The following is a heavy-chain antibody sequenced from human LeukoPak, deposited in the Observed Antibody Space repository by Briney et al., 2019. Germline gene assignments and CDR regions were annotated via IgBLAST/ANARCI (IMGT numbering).Heavy chain of an antibody. CDR2: ISSSTSYI. D-gene: IGHD1-26*01. J-gene: IGHJ4*02. Sequence: GGSLRLSCAASGFTFNKYAMHWVRQAPGKGLEWVSSISSSTSYIYYADSVKGRFTISRDNAKNSLYLQMNSLRPEDTAVYYCARENSGSYYQFDCWGQGTLVTVSS. CDR1: GFTFNKYA. CDR3: ARENSGSYYQFDC. V-gene: IGHV3-21*01.